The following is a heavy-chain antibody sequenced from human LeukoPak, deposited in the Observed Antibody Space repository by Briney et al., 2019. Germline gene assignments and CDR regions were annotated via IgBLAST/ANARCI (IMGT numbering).Heavy chain of an antibody. V-gene: IGHV3-48*04. CDR1: GFTFSSYS. D-gene: IGHD7-27*01. J-gene: IGHJ5*02. CDR2: ISSSSSTI. Sequence: GGSLRLSCAASGFTFSSYSMNWVRQAPGKGLEWVSYISSSSSTIYYADSVKGRFTISRDNAKNSLYLQMNSLRAEDTAVYYCARSPLGWFDPWGQGTLVTVSS. CDR3: ARSPLGWFDP.